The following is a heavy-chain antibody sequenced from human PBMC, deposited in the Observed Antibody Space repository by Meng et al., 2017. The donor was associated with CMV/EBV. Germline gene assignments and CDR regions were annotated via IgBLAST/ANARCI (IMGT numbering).Heavy chain of an antibody. CDR2: IYYSGST. Sequence: TLSLTCTVSGGSISSGGYYWSWIRQHPGKGLEWIGYIYYSGSTYYNPPLKSRVTISVDTSKNQFSLKLSSVTAADTAVYYCARGIGVGRITIFGVVHFDYWGQGTLVTVSS. V-gene: IGHV4-31*03. D-gene: IGHD3-3*01. CDR3: ARGIGVGRITIFGVVHFDY. J-gene: IGHJ4*02. CDR1: GGSISSGGYY.